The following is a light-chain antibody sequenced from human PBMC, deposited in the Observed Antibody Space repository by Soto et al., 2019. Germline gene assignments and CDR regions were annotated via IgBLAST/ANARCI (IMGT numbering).Light chain of an antibody. J-gene: IGKJ3*01. CDR3: QQYNKWPLFT. CDR1: QTVGTN. CDR2: GAS. V-gene: IGKV3-15*01. Sequence: EVVLTQSPATLSVSPGERATLSCRASQTVGTNLAWYQQRPGQAPRLLIYGASTRATGIPARFSGSGSGSESTRTISSLQSDDFAVYCCQQYNKWPLFTFGPGTRVDNK.